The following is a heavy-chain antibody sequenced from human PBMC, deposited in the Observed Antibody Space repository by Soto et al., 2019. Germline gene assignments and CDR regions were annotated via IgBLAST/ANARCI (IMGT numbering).Heavy chain of an antibody. J-gene: IGHJ6*02. CDR2: ISAYNGNT. D-gene: IGHD1-26*01. Sequence: ASVKVSCKASGYTFTSYGISWVRQAPGQGLEWMGWISAYNGNTNYAQKLQGRVTITTDTSTSTAYMELRSLRSDDTAVYYCARGSGSTTSPYYYGMDVWGQGTTVTVSS. CDR1: GYTFTSYG. V-gene: IGHV1-18*01. CDR3: ARGSGSTTSPYYYGMDV.